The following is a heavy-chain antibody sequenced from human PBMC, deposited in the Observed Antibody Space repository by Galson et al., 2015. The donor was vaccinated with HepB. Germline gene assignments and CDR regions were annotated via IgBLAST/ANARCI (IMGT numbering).Heavy chain of an antibody. CDR1: GFTFANYG. CDR2: IGGGGRTT. CDR3: ARDGQITGTTEGENYFDY. V-gene: IGHV3-23*01. J-gene: IGHJ4*02. D-gene: IGHD1-7*01. Sequence: SLRLSCAASGFTFANYGMTWVRQAPGKGLECVSVIGGGGRTTYYADSVTGRFAISRDNSKNTLFLQMNSLRAEDTAVYYCARDGQITGTTEGENYFDYWGQGTLVTVSS.